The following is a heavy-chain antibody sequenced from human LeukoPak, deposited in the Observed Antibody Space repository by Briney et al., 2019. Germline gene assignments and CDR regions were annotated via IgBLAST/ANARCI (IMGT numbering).Heavy chain of an antibody. CDR2: IYYSGST. Sequence: NPSETLSLTCTVSGGSISSSSYYWGWIRQPPGKGLEWIGSIYYSGSTYYNPSLKSRVTISVDTSKNQFSLKLSSVTAADTAVYYCARRQILGLYSSGWLFFDYWGQGTLVTVSS. D-gene: IGHD6-19*01. CDR3: ARRQILGLYSSGWLFFDY. CDR1: GGSISSSSYY. J-gene: IGHJ4*02. V-gene: IGHV4-39*07.